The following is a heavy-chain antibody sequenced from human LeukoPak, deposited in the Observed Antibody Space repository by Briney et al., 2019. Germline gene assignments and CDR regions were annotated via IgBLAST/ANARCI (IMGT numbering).Heavy chain of an antibody. Sequence: GGSLRLSCAASGFTFSSYAMSWVRQAPGKGLEWVSAISGSGGSTYYADSVKGRFTISRDNSKNTLYLQMNSLRAEDTAVYYCAKLSGLSYYYDSSGYFWGQGTLVTVSS. D-gene: IGHD3-22*01. CDR2: ISGSGGST. CDR3: AKLSGLSYYYDSSGYF. V-gene: IGHV3-23*01. CDR1: GFTFSSYA. J-gene: IGHJ4*02.